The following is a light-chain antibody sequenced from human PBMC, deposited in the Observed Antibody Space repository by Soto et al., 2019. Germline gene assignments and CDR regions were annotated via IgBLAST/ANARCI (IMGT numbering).Light chain of an antibody. CDR2: EVS. CDR1: QSLLHITGETF. V-gene: IGKV2D-29*02. J-gene: IGKJ5*01. Sequence: DVVMTQTPLSLSVAPGQPASISCKSSQSLLHITGETFLFWYLQKPGQSPQLLIYEVSIRVSGVPDRFSGSGSGSDLTLEISRVETDDVGIYYCMQSTQLPPTFGQGTRLGIE. CDR3: MQSTQLPPT.